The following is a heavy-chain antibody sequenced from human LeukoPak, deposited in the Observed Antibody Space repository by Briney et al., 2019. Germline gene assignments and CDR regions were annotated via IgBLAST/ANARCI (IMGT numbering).Heavy chain of an antibody. Sequence: GGSLRLSCAASGFTFSGYGMSWVRQAPGKGLEWVSAIGGRDGSTYYADSVKGRFTISRDNSKNTLYVQMNSLRAEDTAVYYCAKGHYYGSGSLDYWGQGTLVTVSS. V-gene: IGHV3-23*01. D-gene: IGHD3-10*01. CDR3: AKGHYYGSGSLDY. CDR2: IGGRDGST. CDR1: GFTFSGYG. J-gene: IGHJ4*02.